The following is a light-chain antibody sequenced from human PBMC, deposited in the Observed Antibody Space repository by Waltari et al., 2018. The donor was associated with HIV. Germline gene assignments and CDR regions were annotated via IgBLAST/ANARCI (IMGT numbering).Light chain of an antibody. CDR3: NSRDSSGNHF. Sequence: SSELTQDPAVSVALGQTVRITCQGASLRSYYASWYQQKPGQAPVLVIYGKNNRPSGIPDRFSGSSSGNTASLTITGAQAEDEADYYCNSRDSSGNHFFGTGTKVTVL. CDR1: SLRSYY. CDR2: GKN. V-gene: IGLV3-19*01. J-gene: IGLJ1*01.